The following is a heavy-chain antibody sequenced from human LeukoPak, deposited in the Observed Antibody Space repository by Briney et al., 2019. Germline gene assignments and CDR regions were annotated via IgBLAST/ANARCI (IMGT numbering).Heavy chain of an antibody. J-gene: IGHJ4*02. CDR2: IYSGDRT. CDR1: GLSVRGSY. V-gene: IGHV3-53*01. Sequence: PGGSLRLSCVASGLSVRGSYMSWVRQAPGKVLEWVSVIYSGDRTYYADSVKGRFTISRDTSKNTLYLQMNNLRADDTAMYYCTRDLTGTTWSENDYWGQGTLVTISS. CDR3: TRDLTGTTWSENDY. D-gene: IGHD6-13*01.